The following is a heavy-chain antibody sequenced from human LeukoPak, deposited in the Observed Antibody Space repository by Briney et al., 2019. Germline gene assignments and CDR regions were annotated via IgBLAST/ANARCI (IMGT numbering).Heavy chain of an antibody. V-gene: IGHV4-59*08. Sequence: SETLSLTCTASGGSISTFYWSWLRQPPGKGLEWIGYIFHTGHSNHNPSLKGRVTISVDTSKNQFSLNLNSVTAADTAMYYCARHPFSDGFDLWGQGTMVTVSS. CDR3: ARHPFSDGFDL. J-gene: IGHJ3*01. CDR2: IFHTGHS. CDR1: GGSISTFY.